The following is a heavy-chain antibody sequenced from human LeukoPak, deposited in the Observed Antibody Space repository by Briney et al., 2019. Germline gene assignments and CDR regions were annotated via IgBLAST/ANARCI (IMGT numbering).Heavy chain of an antibody. V-gene: IGHV4-39*01. CDR2: IYYSGST. CDR3: ASTLHDYFDY. Sequence: SETLSLTCTVSGGSISSSNYFWGWIRQPPGKGLEWIGAIYYSGSTYYNPSLKSRVTISVDTSKNQFSLKLSSVTAADTAVYYCASTLHDYFDYWGQGTLVTVSS. J-gene: IGHJ4*02. CDR1: GGSISSSNYF.